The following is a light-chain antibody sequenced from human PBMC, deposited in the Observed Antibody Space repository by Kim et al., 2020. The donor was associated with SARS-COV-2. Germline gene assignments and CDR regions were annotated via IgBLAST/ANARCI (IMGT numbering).Light chain of an antibody. CDR3: QQRSNWPPLT. J-gene: IGKJ4*01. V-gene: IGKV3-11*01. CDR1: QSVSSY. CDR2: GAS. Sequence: CAGERVTRSCRASQSVSSYLAWYQQKPGQAPRLLIYGASNRATGIPARFSGSGSGTDFTLTISSLEPEDFAVYYCQQRSNWPPLTFGGGTKVDIK.